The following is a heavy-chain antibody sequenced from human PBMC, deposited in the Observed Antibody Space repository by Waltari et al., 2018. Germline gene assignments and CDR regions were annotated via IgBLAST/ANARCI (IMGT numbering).Heavy chain of an antibody. J-gene: IGHJ6*02. Sequence: EVQLVESGGGLVQPGGSLSLSCAASGFTFSSYWMHWVRQAPGKGLVWVSRINSDGSSTSYADSVKGRFTISRDNAKNTLYLQMNSLRAEDTAVYYCARLAVAGSYYGMDVWGQGTTVTVSS. CDR1: GFTFSSYW. D-gene: IGHD6-19*01. CDR2: INSDGSST. CDR3: ARLAVAGSYYGMDV. V-gene: IGHV3-74*01.